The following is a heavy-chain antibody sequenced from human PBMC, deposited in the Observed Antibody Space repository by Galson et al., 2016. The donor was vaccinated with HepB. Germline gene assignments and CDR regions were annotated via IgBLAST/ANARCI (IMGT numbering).Heavy chain of an antibody. V-gene: IGHV3-74*01. J-gene: IGHJ4*02. Sequence: SLRLSCAASGFTFSNYWMYWVRQAPGKGLVWVSRIKTDGSITGYADSVKGRFTISRANGKKTMYLQMNSLRAEDQALYYCARGRRGAISDFFDSWGQGTLVTVSS. CDR3: ARGRRGAISDFFDS. CDR1: GFTFSNYW. D-gene: IGHD3-10*01. CDR2: IKTDGSIT.